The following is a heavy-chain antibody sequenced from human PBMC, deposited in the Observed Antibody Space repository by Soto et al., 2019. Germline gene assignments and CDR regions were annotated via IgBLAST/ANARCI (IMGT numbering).Heavy chain of an antibody. V-gene: IGHV3-7*01. CDR3: AKWGEAGSAY. CDR2: VNEDGSEK. J-gene: IGHJ4*02. D-gene: IGHD1-26*01. Sequence: EVQLVESGGGLVQPGGSLSLSCAASGLTFSNYYMSWVRQAQGKGLEWVANVNEDGSEKYYVDSVKGRFTVSRDNARNSLYMQRNTLSAEDTAVYSCAKWGEAGSAYWGQGTLVTVSS. CDR1: GLTFSNYY.